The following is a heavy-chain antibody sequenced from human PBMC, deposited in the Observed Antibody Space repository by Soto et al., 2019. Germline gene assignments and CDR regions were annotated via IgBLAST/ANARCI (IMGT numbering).Heavy chain of an antibody. Sequence: QVQLVQSGAEVKKPGSSVKVSCKASGGTFSSYAISWVRQAPGQGLEWMGGIIPIFGTANYAQKFQGRVTITADESTLTAYMELSSLRSEDTAVYYCARASRGALTMVRRPNWFDPWGQGTLVTVSS. CDR2: IIPIFGTA. CDR1: GGTFSSYA. V-gene: IGHV1-69*01. CDR3: ARASRGALTMVRRPNWFDP. D-gene: IGHD3-10*01. J-gene: IGHJ5*02.